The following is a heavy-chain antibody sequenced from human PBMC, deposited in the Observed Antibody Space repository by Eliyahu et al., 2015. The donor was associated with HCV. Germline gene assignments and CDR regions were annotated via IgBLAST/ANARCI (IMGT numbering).Heavy chain of an antibody. Sequence: QVQLQESGPGLVXPSETLSLTXPVSGGXXTXXYWSWIRQPPGXGLEWIGYIHYSGSTNYNPSLKSRVTISLDTSKNQFSLKLTSVTAADTAMYYCASGGGGIAVTGTGGWFDPWGQGTLATVSS. CDR3: ASGGGGIAVTGTGGWFDP. D-gene: IGHD6-19*01. V-gene: IGHV4-59*01. J-gene: IGHJ5*02. CDR1: GGXXTXXY. CDR2: IHYSGST.